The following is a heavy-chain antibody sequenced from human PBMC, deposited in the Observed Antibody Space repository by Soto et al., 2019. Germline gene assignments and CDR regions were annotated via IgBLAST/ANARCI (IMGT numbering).Heavy chain of an antibody. V-gene: IGHV1-69*01. CDR3: AREVTVASYSFDF. J-gene: IGHJ4*02. D-gene: IGHD5-12*01. Sequence: QVQLVQSGAEVKRPGSSVKVSCKASGGTFNNYALSWVRQAPGQGLEWMGGIIPIFNSANYAQKFQGRGTSTADDSTSTGYMELSSLRPDDTAVYYCAREVTVASYSFDFWGQGTLVTVSS. CDR1: GGTFNNYA. CDR2: IIPIFNSA.